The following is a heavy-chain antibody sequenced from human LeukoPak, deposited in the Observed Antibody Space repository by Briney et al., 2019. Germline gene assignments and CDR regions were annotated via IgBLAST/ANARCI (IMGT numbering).Heavy chain of an antibody. D-gene: IGHD4-17*01. CDR2: IFPSDSDT. CDR1: GYSFTSHW. Sequence: GESLQISCKGSGYSFTSHWIGWVRQMPGKGLEWMGIIFPSDSDTRYSPSFQGQVTISADKSSSTAYLQWSSLKASDTAMYYCARRNYGNKWHFDYWGQGTLVTVSS. V-gene: IGHV5-51*01. J-gene: IGHJ4*02. CDR3: ARRNYGNKWHFDY.